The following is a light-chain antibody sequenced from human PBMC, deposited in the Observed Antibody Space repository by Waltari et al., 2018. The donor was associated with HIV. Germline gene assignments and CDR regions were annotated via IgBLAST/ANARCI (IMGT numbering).Light chain of an antibody. J-gene: IGKJ2*01. Sequence: EIVMTQSPLSLTVTPGGSASISCTSSQSLLHRNGNNYLDWYLQKSGQSPQLLIFMASNRASVVPDRFSGSGSGTHYTLKINRVEAEDVGVYYCMQALQTPRTFGQGTRLEI. V-gene: IGKV2-28*01. CDR3: MQALQTPRT. CDR1: QSLLHRNGNNY. CDR2: MAS.